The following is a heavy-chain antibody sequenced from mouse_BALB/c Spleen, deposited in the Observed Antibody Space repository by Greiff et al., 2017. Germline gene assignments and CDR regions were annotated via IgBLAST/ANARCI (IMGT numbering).Heavy chain of an antibody. CDR1: GYTFTDYA. V-gene: IGHV1S137*01. D-gene: IGHD1-1*01. CDR2: ISTYYGDA. CDR3: ARGDYYGSSYKNAMDY. J-gene: IGHJ4*01. Sequence: QVQLQQSGAELVRPGVSVKISCKGSGYTFTDYAMHWVKQSHAKSLEWIGVISTYYGDASYNQKFKGKATLTVDKSSSTAYMQLKSLTSEDSAVYYCARGDYYGSSYKNAMDYWGQGTSVTVSS.